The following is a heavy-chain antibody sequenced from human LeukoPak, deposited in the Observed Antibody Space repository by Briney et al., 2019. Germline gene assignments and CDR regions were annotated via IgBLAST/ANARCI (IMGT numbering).Heavy chain of an antibody. CDR1: GFTFSSHW. J-gene: IGHJ4*02. Sequence: GGSLRLSCAASGFTFSSHWMHWVRQAPGKGLVWVPRINSDGSSTSYADSVKGRFTISRDNAKNTLYLEMNSLRVEDTAVYYCARAHPLDYWGQGTLVTVSS. CDR3: ARAHPLDY. V-gene: IGHV3-74*01. CDR2: INSDGSST.